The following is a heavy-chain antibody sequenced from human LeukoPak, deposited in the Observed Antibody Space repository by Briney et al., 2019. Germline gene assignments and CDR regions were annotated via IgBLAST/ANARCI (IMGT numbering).Heavy chain of an antibody. V-gene: IGHV1-3*01. CDR2: INAGNGNT. Sequence: ASVNVSCKASGYTFTSYAMHWVRQAPGQRLEWMGWINAGNGNTKYSQKFQGRVTITRDTSASTAYMELSSLRSEDTAVYYCARSPGGRSSGWYVDYFDYWGQGTLVTVSS. J-gene: IGHJ4*02. CDR1: GYTFTSYA. D-gene: IGHD6-19*01. CDR3: ARSPGGRSSGWYVDYFDY.